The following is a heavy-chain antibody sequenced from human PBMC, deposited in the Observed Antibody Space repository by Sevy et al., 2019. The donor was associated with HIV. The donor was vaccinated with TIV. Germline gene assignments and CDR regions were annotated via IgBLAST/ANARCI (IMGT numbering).Heavy chain of an antibody. CDR1: GGSISSGDYY. V-gene: IGHV4-30-4*01. Sequence: SETLSLTCTVSGGSISSGDYYWSWIRQSPGKGLEWIGYIYYSGSTYYNPSLKSRVTISVDTSKNQFSLKLSSVTAADTAVYYCARVERWLQFVRPFDYWGQGTLVTVSS. CDR3: ARVERWLQFVRPFDY. CDR2: IYYSGST. J-gene: IGHJ4*02. D-gene: IGHD5-12*01.